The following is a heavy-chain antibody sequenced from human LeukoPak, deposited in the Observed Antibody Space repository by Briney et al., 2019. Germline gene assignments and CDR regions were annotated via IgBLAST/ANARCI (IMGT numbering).Heavy chain of an antibody. CDR2: IYWNDDK. CDR3: ARRCLSNTFGGVIPFDY. V-gene: IGHV2-5*01. CDR1: GFSLSTSGVG. Sequence: SGPTLVKPTQTLTLTCTFSGFSLSTSGVGVGWIRQPPGKALEWLALIYWNDDKRYSPSLKSRLTITKDTSKNQVVLTMTNMDPVDTATYYCARRCLSNTFGGVIPFDYWGQGTLVTVSS. J-gene: IGHJ4*02. D-gene: IGHD3-16*02.